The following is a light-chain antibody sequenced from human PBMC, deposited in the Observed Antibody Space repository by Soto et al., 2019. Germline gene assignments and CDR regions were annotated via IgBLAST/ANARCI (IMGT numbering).Light chain of an antibody. J-gene: IGLJ1*01. Sequence: QSALTQPASVSGSPGQSITISCTGTSSDIGGYDYVSWYQQHPGKAPKLMIYDVSNRPSGVSNRFSASKSANTASLTISGLQVEDGADYYCSSYTSTSTSLFGTGTKLTVL. CDR2: DVS. CDR1: SSDIGGYDY. V-gene: IGLV2-14*01. CDR3: SSYTSTSTSL.